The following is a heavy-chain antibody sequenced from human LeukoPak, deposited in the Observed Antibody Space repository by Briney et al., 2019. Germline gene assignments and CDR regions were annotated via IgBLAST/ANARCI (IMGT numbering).Heavy chain of an antibody. D-gene: IGHD3-10*02. J-gene: IGHJ6*04. CDR3: AELGITMIGGV. Sequence: GGSLRLSCAASGFTVSTNYMNWVRQAPGKGLEWVSYISSSGSTIYYADSVKGRFTISRDNAKNSLYLQMNSLRAEDTAVYYCAELGITMIGGVWGKGTTVTISS. CDR2: ISSSGSTI. V-gene: IGHV3-48*03. CDR1: GFTVSTNY.